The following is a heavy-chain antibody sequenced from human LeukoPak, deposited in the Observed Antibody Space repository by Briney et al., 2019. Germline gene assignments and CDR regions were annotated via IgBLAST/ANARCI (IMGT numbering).Heavy chain of an antibody. V-gene: IGHV3-21*01. J-gene: IGHJ2*01. CDR2: ISSSSSYI. CDR3: ARDYYYGSGSDARYFDL. Sequence: PGGSLRLSCAASGFTFSSYSMNWVRQAPGKGLEWVSSISSSSSYIYYADSVKGRFTISRDNAKNSLYLQMNSLRAEDTAVYYCARDYYYGSGSDARYFDLWGRGTLVTVSS. CDR1: GFTFSSYS. D-gene: IGHD3-10*01.